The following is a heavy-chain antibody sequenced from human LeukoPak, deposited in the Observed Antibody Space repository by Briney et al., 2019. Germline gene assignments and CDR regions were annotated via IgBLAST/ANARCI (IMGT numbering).Heavy chain of an antibody. J-gene: IGHJ4*02. D-gene: IGHD1-14*01. CDR3: ARGNPGGEFY. Sequence: GGSLRLSCAASGFTFSGNYMSWVRQAPGKGLEGVSIIYSGGSTYYADSVKGRFTISRDNSKNTLYLQMNSLRAEDTAVYYCARGNPGGEFYWGQGTLVTVSS. V-gene: IGHV3-53*01. CDR2: IYSGGST. CDR1: GFTFSGNY.